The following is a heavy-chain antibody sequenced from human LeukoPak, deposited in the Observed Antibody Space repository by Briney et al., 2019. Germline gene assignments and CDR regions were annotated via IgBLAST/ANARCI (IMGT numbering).Heavy chain of an antibody. J-gene: IGHJ4*02. CDR2: ISSSGSVI. D-gene: IGHD3-10*01. CDR3: ARDLYYFGSGSFVPGLPDY. CDR1: GSTFSPYE. V-gene: IGHV3-48*03. Sequence: GGSLRLSCAASGSTFSPYEMNWVRQAPGKGLEWVSYISSSGSVIHYADSVKGRFTISRDNAKSSLYLQMNSLRAEDTAVYYCARDLYYFGSGSFVPGLPDYWGQGTLVTVSS.